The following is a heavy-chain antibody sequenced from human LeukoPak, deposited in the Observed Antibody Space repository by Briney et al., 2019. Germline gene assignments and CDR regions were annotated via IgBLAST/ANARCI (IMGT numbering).Heavy chain of an antibody. CDR2: ISSSSSYI. Sequence: PGGSLRLSCAASGFTFSSYSMNWVRQAPGKGLEWVSSISSSSSYIYYADSVKGRFTISRDNAKNSLYLQMNSLRAEDTAVYYCARDYCGGDCYYYYYYGMDVWGQGTTVTVSS. D-gene: IGHD2-21*02. V-gene: IGHV3-21*01. CDR1: GFTFSSYS. J-gene: IGHJ6*02. CDR3: ARDYCGGDCYYYYYYGMDV.